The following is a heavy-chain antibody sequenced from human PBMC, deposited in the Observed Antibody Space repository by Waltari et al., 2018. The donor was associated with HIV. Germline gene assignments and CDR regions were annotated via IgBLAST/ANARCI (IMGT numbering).Heavy chain of an antibody. Sequence: SGGGSAQPGGSLRVSCGVAGFQYENYWMSWVRQAPGKGLEWVANINQDGSDMFLADSLKGRFTIFRDNSKKSLSLQMNKLRVEDMGTYYCARSSSGLFDHWGQGSLVTVSS. CDR3: ARSSSGLFDH. V-gene: IGHV3-7*03. CDR1: GFQYENYW. D-gene: IGHD3-22*01. CDR2: INQDGSDM. J-gene: IGHJ4*02.